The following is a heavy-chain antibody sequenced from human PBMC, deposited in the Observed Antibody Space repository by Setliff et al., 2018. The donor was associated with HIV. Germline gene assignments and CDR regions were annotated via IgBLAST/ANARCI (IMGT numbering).Heavy chain of an antibody. V-gene: IGHV4-30-4*08. J-gene: IGHJ3*02. CDR3: ASLYCSSTSCYDAFDI. CDR2: IYYSGST. D-gene: IGHD2-2*01. Sequence: PSETLSLTCTVSGGSISSGTYYWSWIRQHPGKGLEWIGYIYYSGSTYYNPSLKSRVTISVDTSKNQFSLKLSSVTAADTAVYYCASLYCSSTSCYDAFDIWGQGTMVTVSS. CDR1: GGSISSGTYY.